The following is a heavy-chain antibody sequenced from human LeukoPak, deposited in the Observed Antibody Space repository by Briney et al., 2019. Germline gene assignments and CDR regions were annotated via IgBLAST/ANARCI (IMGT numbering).Heavy chain of an antibody. J-gene: IGHJ5*02. CDR3: ARSRWPEDL. CDR2: IYSGGNT. Sequence: PGGSLRLSCAASGFTVSSNYMSWVRQAPGKGLEWVSVIYSGGNTYYADSVKGRFTISIDNAKNSVFLQMNSLRTEDTAIYYCARSRWPEDLWGRGTLVTVSS. CDR1: GFTVSSNY. D-gene: IGHD4-23*01. V-gene: IGHV3-53*01.